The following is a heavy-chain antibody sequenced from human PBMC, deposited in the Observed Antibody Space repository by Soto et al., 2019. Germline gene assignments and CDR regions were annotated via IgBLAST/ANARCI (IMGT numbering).Heavy chain of an antibody. Sequence: GGSLILSCTASEFTFSSYTMSWVRQAPGKGLEWVPSISGSAGSIYYADSVKGRFTVSRDNSKDTLYLEMNTLRAEDTAVYYCAKGMAILHNYYAMDVWGKGTTVRVSS. CDR1: EFTFSSYT. D-gene: IGHD3-3*01. CDR3: AKGMAILHNYYAMDV. V-gene: IGHV3-23*01. J-gene: IGHJ6*04. CDR2: ISGSAGSI.